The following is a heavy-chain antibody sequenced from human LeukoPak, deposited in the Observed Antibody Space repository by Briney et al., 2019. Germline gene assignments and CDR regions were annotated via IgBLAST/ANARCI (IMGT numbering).Heavy chain of an antibody. V-gene: IGHV4-59*01. CDR3: ARFSNYYDSSVHYLGH. Sequence: SETLSLTCAVYGGSFSGYYWSWIRQSPGKGLESIGFIYYTGSTNYNPSLRSRVTISVDTSKNQFSLRLSSVTAADTAVYYCARFSNYYDSSVHYLGHWGQGTLVSVSS. CDR2: IYYTGST. D-gene: IGHD3-22*01. CDR1: GGSFSGYY. J-gene: IGHJ4*02.